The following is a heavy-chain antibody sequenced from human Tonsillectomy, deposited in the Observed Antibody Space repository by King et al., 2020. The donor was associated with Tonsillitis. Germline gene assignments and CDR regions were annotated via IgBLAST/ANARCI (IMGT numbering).Heavy chain of an antibody. D-gene: IGHD3-3*01. CDR1: GFTFASYA. Sequence: VQLVESGGGLVQPGGSLRLSCAASGFTFASYAMSWVRQAPGKGLEWVSAISGSGDTAFYADSVKGRFSISRDNSKNTLYLHVTSLRAEDTALYYCAKDYGDFYDPENAFDIWGQGKMITVSS. CDR2: ISGSGDTA. V-gene: IGHV3-23*04. CDR3: AKDYGDFYDPENAFDI. J-gene: IGHJ3*02.